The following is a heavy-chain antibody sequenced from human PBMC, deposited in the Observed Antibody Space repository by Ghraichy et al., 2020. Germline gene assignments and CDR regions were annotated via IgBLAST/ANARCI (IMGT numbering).Heavy chain of an antibody. Sequence: GGSLRLSCAASGFSFSNAWMNWVRQAPGKGLEWVGRINSKTDGGTTDYAAPVKGRFTISRDDSKNTLYVQMNSLKTEDTAVYYCTSTTGETSLDAFDIWGQGTMVTVSS. J-gene: IGHJ3*02. CDR2: INSKTDGGTT. CDR1: GFSFSNAW. CDR3: TSTTGETSLDAFDI. V-gene: IGHV3-15*01. D-gene: IGHD1-1*01.